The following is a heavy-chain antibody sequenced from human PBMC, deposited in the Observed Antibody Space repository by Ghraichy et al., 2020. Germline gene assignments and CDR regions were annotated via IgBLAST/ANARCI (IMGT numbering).Heavy chain of an antibody. CDR2: IYDSGNT. CDR3: AREPVGVTTTGGRNYFYYYATDV. Sequence: SQTLSLTCTVSGGSISSYYWSWIRQPPGKGLEWIGSIYDSGNTNYNPSLKSRVTISVHTSKNQFSLKLNSVTAADTAVYYCAREPVGVTTTGGRNYFYYYATDVWGQGTTVTVSS. D-gene: IGHD4-11*01. V-gene: IGHV4-59*01. CDR1: GGSISSYY. J-gene: IGHJ6*02.